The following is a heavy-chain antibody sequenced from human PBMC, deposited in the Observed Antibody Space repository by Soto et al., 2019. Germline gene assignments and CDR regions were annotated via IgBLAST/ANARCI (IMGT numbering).Heavy chain of an antibody. CDR3: ARSYCSSTSCSLYYYYGMDV. CDR1: GGTFSSYA. Sequence: SVKVSCKASGGTFSSYAISWVRQAPGQGLEWMGGIIPIFGTANYAQKFQGRVTITADESTSTAYMELSSLRSEDTAVYYCARSYCSSTSCSLYYYYGMDVWGQGTTVTVSS. D-gene: IGHD2-2*01. V-gene: IGHV1-69*13. J-gene: IGHJ6*02. CDR2: IIPIFGTA.